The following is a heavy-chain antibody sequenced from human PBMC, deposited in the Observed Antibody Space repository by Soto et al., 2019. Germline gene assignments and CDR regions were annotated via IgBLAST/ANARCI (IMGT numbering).Heavy chain of an antibody. CDR2: ISGSGGST. D-gene: IGHD3-10*01. CDR1: GFTFSSYA. CDR3: ARLWFGELFSGFDY. J-gene: IGHJ4*02. Sequence: GGSLRLSCAASGFTFSSYAMSWVRQAPGKGLEWVSAISGSGGSTYYADSVKGRFTISRDNSKNTLYLQMNSLRAEDTAVYYCARLWFGELFSGFDYWGQGTLVTVSS. V-gene: IGHV3-23*01.